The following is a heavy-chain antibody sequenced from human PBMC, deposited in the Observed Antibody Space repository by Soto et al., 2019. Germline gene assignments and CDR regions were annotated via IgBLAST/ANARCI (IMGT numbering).Heavy chain of an antibody. Sequence: EVQLVESGGDLVKPGGSLKLSCAASGFTSSNAWMNWVRQAPGKGLEWVGRIKSKTGAGTTDYAASVKGRFTISRDDSNNTLYLQMNSLKTEDTAVYYCSTGGYSDGFDSWGQGTLVTVSS. CDR3: STGGYSDGFDS. J-gene: IGHJ4*02. CDR1: GFTSSNAW. V-gene: IGHV3-15*01. D-gene: IGHD3-22*01. CDR2: IKSKTGAGTT.